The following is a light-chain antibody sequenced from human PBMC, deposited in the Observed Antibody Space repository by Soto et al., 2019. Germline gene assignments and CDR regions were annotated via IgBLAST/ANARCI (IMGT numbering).Light chain of an antibody. J-gene: IGLJ2*01. CDR3: QSSDSSLSGSVV. CDR2: DDT. Sequence: QSVLTQPPSVSGAPGQRVTISCAGSSYNIGAGYDVNWYQQLPRTAPKLLIYDDTNRPSGVPDRFSGSKSATSASLAITGLQAEDEANYYCQSSDSSLSGSVVFGGGTKLTVL. CDR1: SYNIGAGYD. V-gene: IGLV1-40*01.